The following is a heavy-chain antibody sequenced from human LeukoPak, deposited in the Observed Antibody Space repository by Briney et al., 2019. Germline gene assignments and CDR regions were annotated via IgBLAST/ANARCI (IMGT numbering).Heavy chain of an antibody. CDR3: ARSRVIPAASTFDY. CDR2: IYYTGST. J-gene: IGHJ4*02. Sequence: PSETLSLTCTVSGGSINSYYWSWIRQPPGKGLEWMGYIYYTGSTNFNPSLKSRVTMSVDTSQRQFSLKLTSVTAADTAVYFCARSRVIPAASTFDYWGQGTLVTVSS. V-gene: IGHV4-59*01. CDR1: GGSINSYY. D-gene: IGHD2-2*01.